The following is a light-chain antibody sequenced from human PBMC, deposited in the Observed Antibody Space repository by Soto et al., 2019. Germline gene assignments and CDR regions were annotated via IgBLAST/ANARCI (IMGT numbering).Light chain of an antibody. J-gene: IGKJ4*01. V-gene: IGKV1-9*01. CDR2: TAS. CDR3: QQLNSYPLT. CDR1: QGITSF. Sequence: DIQLTQSPSFLSASVGDRVSITCRASQGITSFLAWYHQIPGKAPKLLIYTASTLQSGVPPRFSGSGSGTEFTLTISSLQPEDFGTYYCQQLNSYPLTFGGGT.